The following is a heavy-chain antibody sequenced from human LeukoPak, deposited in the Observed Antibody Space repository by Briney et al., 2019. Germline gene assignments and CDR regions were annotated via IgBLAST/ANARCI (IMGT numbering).Heavy chain of an antibody. J-gene: IGHJ5*02. V-gene: IGHV3-30*04. CDR1: GFTFSSYA. CDR2: ISYDGSNK. Sequence: GGSLRLSCAASGFTFSSYAMHWVRQAPGKGLEWVAVISYDGSNKYYADSVKGRFTISRDNSKNTLYLQMNSLRAEDTAVYYCARTQQLVLRSPLDPWGQGTLVTVSS. D-gene: IGHD6-13*01. CDR3: ARTQQLVLRSPLDP.